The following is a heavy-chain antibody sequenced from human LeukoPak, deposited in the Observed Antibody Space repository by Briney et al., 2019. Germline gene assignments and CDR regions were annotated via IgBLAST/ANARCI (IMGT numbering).Heavy chain of an antibody. Sequence: PSETLSLTCGVYGGSFRSYYWNWIRQPPGKGLEWIGEINHSGSTNYNSSLKSRVTMSVDTSKKQFSLKLSSVTTADTAVYYCASQHCTSTTCYAYFDYWGQGTLVTVSS. CDR3: ASQHCTSTTCYAYFDY. D-gene: IGHD2-2*01. CDR2: INHSGST. V-gene: IGHV4-34*01. J-gene: IGHJ4*02. CDR1: GGSFRSYY.